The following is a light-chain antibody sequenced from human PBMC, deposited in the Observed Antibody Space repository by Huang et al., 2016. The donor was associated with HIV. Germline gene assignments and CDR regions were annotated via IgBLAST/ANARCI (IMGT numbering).Light chain of an antibody. CDR1: QGIGSD. CDR2: HAS. J-gene: IGKJ5*01. Sequence: IHVTQSPSSLAVSVGDRVTITCRASQGIGSDLHWYQQKRGRPPKIVIHHASAREECFPSRFSGSGFNTSFTFTINDLQPEDVATYYCQVLESFGQGTRL. CDR3: QVLES. V-gene: IGKV1-39*01.